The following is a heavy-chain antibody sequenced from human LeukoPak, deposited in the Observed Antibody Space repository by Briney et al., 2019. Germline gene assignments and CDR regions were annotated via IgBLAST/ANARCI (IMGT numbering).Heavy chain of an antibody. V-gene: IGHV3-74*01. CDR2: INYDGATT. D-gene: IGHD5-12*01. Sequence: GGSLRLSCAASGLTFSSYWMHWVRQAPGEWRGWISRINYDGATTIYADSVKGRVTISTATAKNTLYLKMNSLRAEDTAAFYCGRGRPRGYSGYVIDYWGQGTPITVSS. CDR1: GLTFSSYW. J-gene: IGHJ4*02. CDR3: GRGRPRGYSGYVIDY.